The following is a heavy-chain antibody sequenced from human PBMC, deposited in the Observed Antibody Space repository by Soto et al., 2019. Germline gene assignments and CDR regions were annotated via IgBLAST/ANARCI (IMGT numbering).Heavy chain of an antibody. J-gene: IGHJ4*02. Sequence: SETLSLTCGVSGESISSDSSWRYIRKPPGKGLEWIGEIHHSGDDNYTPSLKSRVTLSLDKSKNQFSLKLSSVTAADTAVYYCARVEFGRFGAYWGQGTPVTVSS. CDR2: IHHSGDD. CDR3: ARVEFGRFGAY. D-gene: IGHD3-10*01. CDR1: GESISSDSS. V-gene: IGHV4-4*02.